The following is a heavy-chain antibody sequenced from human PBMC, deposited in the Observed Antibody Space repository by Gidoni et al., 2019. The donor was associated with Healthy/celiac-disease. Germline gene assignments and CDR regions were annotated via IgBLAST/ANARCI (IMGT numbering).Heavy chain of an antibody. CDR2: ISYDGSNK. CDR1: GFTFSSYG. Sequence: QVQLVESGGGVVQPGRSLRLSCAASGFTFSSYGMHWVRQAPGKGLEWVAVISYDGSNKYYADYVKGRFTISRDNSKNTLYLQMNSLRAEDTAVYYCAKETSRNSKDFDLWGRGTLVTVSS. D-gene: IGHD5-18*01. J-gene: IGHJ2*01. CDR3: AKETSRNSKDFDL. V-gene: IGHV3-30*18.